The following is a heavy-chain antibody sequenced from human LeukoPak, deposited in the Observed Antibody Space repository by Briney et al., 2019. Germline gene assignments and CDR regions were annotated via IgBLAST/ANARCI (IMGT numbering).Heavy chain of an antibody. CDR1: GGSISSYY. CDR3: ARGLGYSYVLDY. J-gene: IGHJ4*02. CDR2: ISTSGST. Sequence: RPSETLSLTCTVSGGSISSYYWSWIRQPAGKGLEWIGHISTSGSTNYNPSLKSRVTMSIDTSKNQFSLKLNSVTAADTAVYYCARGLGYSYVLDYWGQGTLVTVSS. V-gene: IGHV4-4*07. D-gene: IGHD5-18*01.